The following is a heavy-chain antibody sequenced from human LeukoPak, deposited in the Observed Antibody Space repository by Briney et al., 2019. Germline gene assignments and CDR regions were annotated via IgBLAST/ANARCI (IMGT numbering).Heavy chain of an antibody. CDR3: VTYAY. CDR2: ISPSGSTI. D-gene: IGHD1-20*01. CDR1: GFTFSDNY. J-gene: IGHJ4*02. V-gene: IGHV3-11*04. Sequence: KPGGSPRLSCAASGFTFSDNYLSWIRQAPGKGLEWISYISPSGSTIYYADSVKGRFTISGDNAKNSLYLQMNSLRAEDTALYHCVTYAYWGQGTLVTVSS.